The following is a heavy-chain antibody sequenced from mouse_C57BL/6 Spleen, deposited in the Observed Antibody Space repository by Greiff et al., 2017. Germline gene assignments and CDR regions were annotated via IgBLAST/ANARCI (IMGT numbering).Heavy chain of an antibody. CDR2: IWGVGST. CDR3: ARQAYDYDDGYYAMDY. D-gene: IGHD2-4*01. J-gene: IGHJ4*01. V-gene: IGHV2-6*01. CDR1: GFSLTSYG. Sequence: QVPLPQSGPGLVAPSQSLSITCTVSGFSLTSYGVDWVRQSPGTGLEWLGVIWGVGSTNYNSALKSRLSISKDNSKSQVFLKMNSLQTDDTAMYYCARQAYDYDDGYYAMDYWGQGTSVTVSS.